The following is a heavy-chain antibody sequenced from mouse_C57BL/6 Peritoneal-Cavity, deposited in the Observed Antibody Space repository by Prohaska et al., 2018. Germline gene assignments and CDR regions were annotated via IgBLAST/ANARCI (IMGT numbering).Heavy chain of an antibody. D-gene: IGHD6-5*01. CDR2: INPDSSTI. J-gene: IGHJ2*01. CDR1: GIDFSRYW. V-gene: IGHV4-1*01. Sequence: EVKLLQSGGGLVQPGGSLKLSCAASGIDFSRYWMSWVRRATRKGLEWIGEINPDSSTINYAPSLKDKFIISRDNAKNTLYLRMSKVRSEDTALYYCASLSYYCDHWSQGTTLTVSS. CDR3: ASLSYYCDH.